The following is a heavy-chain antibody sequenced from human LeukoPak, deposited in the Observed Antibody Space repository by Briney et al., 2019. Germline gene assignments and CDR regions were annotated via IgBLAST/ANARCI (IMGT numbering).Heavy chain of an antibody. CDR3: ARGGGRYSSRWEIDY. V-gene: IGHV1-2*02. D-gene: IGHD6-13*01. J-gene: IGHJ4*02. CDR2: INPSRGGT. CDR1: GYTFTGYY. Sequence: GASVKVSCQASGYTFTGYYMHWVRQAPGQGLEWMGWINPSRGGTNSAQKFQGRVTMTRDTSIRTAYLDLSSLRSDDTAVYYCARGGGRYSSRWEIDYWGQGTLVTVSS.